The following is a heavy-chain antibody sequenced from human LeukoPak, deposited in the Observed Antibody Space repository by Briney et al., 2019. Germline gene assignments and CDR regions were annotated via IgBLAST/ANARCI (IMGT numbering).Heavy chain of an antibody. CDR2: ISGSGGST. CDR3: AKIRGYYYGSGSYYGAFDI. CDR1: GFTFTNSA. D-gene: IGHD3-10*01. V-gene: IGHV3-23*01. J-gene: IGHJ3*02. Sequence: GGSLRLSCAASGFTFTNSAMTWVRQAPGKGLEWVSAISGSGGSTYYADSVKGRFTISRDNSKNTLYLQMNSLRAEDTAVYYCAKIRGYYYGSGSYYGAFDIWGQGTMVTVSS.